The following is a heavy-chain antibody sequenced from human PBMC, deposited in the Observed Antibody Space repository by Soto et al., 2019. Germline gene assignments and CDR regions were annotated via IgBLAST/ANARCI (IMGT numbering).Heavy chain of an antibody. Sequence: QVQLVEAGGGVVQPGRSLRLSCAASGFTFSSYGMHWVRQAPGKGLEWVAVISYDGSNKYYADSVKGRFTISRDNSKNTLYLQRNSLRAEDTAVYYCARDLEVRAVAGFDYWGQGTLVTVSS. J-gene: IGHJ4*02. V-gene: IGHV3-30*03. CDR2: ISYDGSNK. CDR1: GFTFSSYG. D-gene: IGHD6-19*01. CDR3: ARDLEVRAVAGFDY.